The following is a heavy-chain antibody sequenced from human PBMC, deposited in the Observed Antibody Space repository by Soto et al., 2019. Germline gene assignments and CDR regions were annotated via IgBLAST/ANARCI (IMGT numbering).Heavy chain of an antibody. Sequence: KASETLSLTCAVSGGSISSGGYSWSWIRQPPGKGLEWIGYIYHSGSTYYNPSLKSRVTISVDRSKNQFSLKLSSVTAADTAVYYCARGGRYCSGGSCYSAEYFQHWGQGTLVTVSS. V-gene: IGHV4-30-2*01. D-gene: IGHD2-15*01. CDR2: IYHSGST. J-gene: IGHJ1*01. CDR1: GGSISSGGYS. CDR3: ARGGRYCSGGSCYSAEYFQH.